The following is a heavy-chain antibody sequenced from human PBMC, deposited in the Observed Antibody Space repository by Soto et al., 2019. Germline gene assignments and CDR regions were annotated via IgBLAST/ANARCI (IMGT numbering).Heavy chain of an antibody. CDR2: IFSNDEK. Sequence: QVTLKESGPVLVKPTETLTLTCTVSGFSLSNARMGVSWIRQPPGKALEWLAHIFSNDEKSYSTSLKSRLTIXXDXSXNQVVLTMPNMDPVDTASYYFAGMPGRGFLGNWFDPWGQGTLVTVSS. CDR3: AGMPGRGFLGNWFDP. D-gene: IGHD3-10*01. V-gene: IGHV2-26*01. CDR1: GFSLSNARMG. J-gene: IGHJ5*02.